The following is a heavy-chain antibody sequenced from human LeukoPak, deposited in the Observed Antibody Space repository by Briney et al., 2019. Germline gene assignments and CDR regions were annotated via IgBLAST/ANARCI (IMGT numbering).Heavy chain of an antibody. J-gene: IGHJ4*02. CDR1: GFTFSSYS. Sequence: GGYLRLSCAASGFTFSSYSMNWVRQAPGKGLEWVSYISNSGSTMYYADSVKGRFTISRDNAKNSLYLQMNSLRAEDTAVYYCARDWRHRDYGSGSLDYWGQGALVTVSS. CDR3: ARDWRHRDYGSGSLDY. D-gene: IGHD3-10*01. CDR2: ISNSGSTM. V-gene: IGHV3-48*04.